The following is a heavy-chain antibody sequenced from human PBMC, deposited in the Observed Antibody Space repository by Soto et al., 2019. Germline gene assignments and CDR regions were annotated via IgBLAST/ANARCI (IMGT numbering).Heavy chain of an antibody. CDR2: INPNGGVT. Sequence: QVQLVQSGAEVRKPGASVTVSCRSSGDSFNDYYIHWVRQAPGQGFEWMGWINPNGGVTKYAQKFQCWVSMTRDTSIRTVYMQLSRLRSDDTAGYYCARESGGATATLDYYYFYMDVWGTGTTVTVSS. CDR1: GDSFNDYY. J-gene: IGHJ6*03. D-gene: IGHD5-12*01. V-gene: IGHV1-2*04. CDR3: ARESGGATATLDYYYFYMDV.